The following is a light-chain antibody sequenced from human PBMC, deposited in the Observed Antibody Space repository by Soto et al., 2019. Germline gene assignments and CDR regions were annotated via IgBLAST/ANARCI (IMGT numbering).Light chain of an antibody. CDR3: QQYGSSPWT. CDR2: GAS. V-gene: IGKV3-20*01. CDR1: QSVSSSY. Sequence: EIVLTQSPGTLSLSPGERATLSCRASQSVSSSYLAWYQQKPGQAPRPLIYGASSRAISIPDRFSGSGSGKDFTLTISRLGPEDFAVYYCQQYGSSPWTFGQGTKVGIK. J-gene: IGKJ1*01.